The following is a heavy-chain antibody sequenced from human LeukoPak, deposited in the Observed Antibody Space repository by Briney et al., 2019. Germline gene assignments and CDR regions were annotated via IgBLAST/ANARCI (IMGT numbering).Heavy chain of an antibody. D-gene: IGHD4-11*01. J-gene: IGHJ6*02. CDR1: GGSISSGGYY. CDR2: IYYSGST. CDR3: ARAQVDYNNGPGSQGYYSYGMDV. V-gene: IGHV4-31*03. Sequence: SETLSLTCTVSGGSISSGGYYWSWIRQHPGKGLEWIGYIYYSGSTYYNPSLKSRVTISVDTSKNQFSLKLSSVTAADTAVYYCARAQVDYNNGPGSQGYYSYGMDVWGQGTTVTVSS.